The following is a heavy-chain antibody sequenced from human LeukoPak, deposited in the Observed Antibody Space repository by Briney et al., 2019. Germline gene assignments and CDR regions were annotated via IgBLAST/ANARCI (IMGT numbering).Heavy chain of an antibody. CDR1: GGSFSGYY. D-gene: IGHD3-10*01. J-gene: IGHJ4*02. V-gene: IGHV4-34*01. Sequence: PSETLSLTCAVYGGSFSGYYWSWIRQPPGKGLEWIGEINHSGSTNYNPSLKSRVTISVDTSKNQFSLKLSSVTAAGTAVYYCARGYGIKWGQGTLVTVSS. CDR3: ARGYGIK. CDR2: INHSGST.